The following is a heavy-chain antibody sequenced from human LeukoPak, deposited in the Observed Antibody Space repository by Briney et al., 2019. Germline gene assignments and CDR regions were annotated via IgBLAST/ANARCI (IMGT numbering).Heavy chain of an antibody. CDR3: AREKKFGYSNVWYVFDY. CDR1: GFNFDDHG. D-gene: IGHD6-19*01. CDR2: INRNGGST. Sequence: GGSLRLSCAASGFNFDDHGMSWVRQAPGKGLEWVSGINRNGGSTGYADSLKGRFTISGDNAKKSLYLQMNSLRAEDTALYHCAREKKFGYSNVWYVFDYWGQGTLVTVSS. V-gene: IGHV3-20*01. J-gene: IGHJ4*02.